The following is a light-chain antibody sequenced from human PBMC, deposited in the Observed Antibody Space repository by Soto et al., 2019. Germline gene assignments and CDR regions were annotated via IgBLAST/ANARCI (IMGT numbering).Light chain of an antibody. Sequence: AIQMTQSPSSLSASVGDRVNITCRASQGIRDDLGWFQQKPGKAPKLLIYATANLQSGVPSRFSGSGSGTDFTLTISSLQPEDFATYYCLQDYTYPLTFGQGTKVEVK. CDR1: QGIRDD. V-gene: IGKV1-6*01. J-gene: IGKJ1*01. CDR2: ATA. CDR3: LQDYTYPLT.